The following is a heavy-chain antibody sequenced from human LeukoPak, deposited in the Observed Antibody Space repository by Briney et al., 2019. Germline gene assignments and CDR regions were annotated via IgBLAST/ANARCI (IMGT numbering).Heavy chain of an antibody. CDR2: INAGNGNT. D-gene: IGHD2-15*01. CDR3: ARDPIGSRWPYYFDY. V-gene: IGHV1-3*01. CDR1: GYTFTTYA. J-gene: IGHJ4*02. Sequence: ASVKVSCKASGYTFTTYAMHWVRQPPGQRLEWMGWINAGNGNTKHSQKFQARVTITRDTSASTAYMELSSLRSEDTAVYYCARDPIGSRWPYYFDYWGQGTLVTVSS.